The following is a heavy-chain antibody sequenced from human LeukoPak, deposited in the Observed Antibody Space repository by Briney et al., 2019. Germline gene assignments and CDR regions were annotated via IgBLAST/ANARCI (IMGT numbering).Heavy chain of an antibody. D-gene: IGHD2-15*01. CDR2: MNAGNGNT. CDR3: ARGRGTSGSNRDFYYYYMDV. V-gene: IGHV1-3*01. J-gene: IGHJ6*03. CDR1: GYIFTDYA. Sequence: GASVKVSCKASGYIFTDYAIHWLRQAPGQRPGWMGWMNAGNGNTKYSQKFQGRITLIRDTSAATAYMELSSLRHDDLAVYYCARGRGTSGSNRDFYYYYMDVWGKGTTVTVSS.